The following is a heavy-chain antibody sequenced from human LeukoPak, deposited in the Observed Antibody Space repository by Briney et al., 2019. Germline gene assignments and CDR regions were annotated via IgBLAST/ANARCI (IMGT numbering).Heavy chain of an antibody. V-gene: IGHV3-23*05. CDR2: IDKTTYPT. J-gene: IGHJ4*02. Sequence: GGSLRLSCAASEFIFSDYAMGWVRQAPGKGLEWVSTIDKTTYPTFYADSVKGRFTISRDNSKNTLYLHMNSLRTEDTAVYFCAKFEGATIPGWFNDYWGQGILVTVSS. CDR1: EFIFSDYA. D-gene: IGHD6-19*01. CDR3: AKFEGATIPGWFNDY.